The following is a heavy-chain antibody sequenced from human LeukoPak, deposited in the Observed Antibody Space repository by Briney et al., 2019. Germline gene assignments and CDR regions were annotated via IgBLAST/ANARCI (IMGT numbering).Heavy chain of an antibody. V-gene: IGHV3-48*04. Sequence: GGSLRLSCAPSGFMFNDYALHWVRQAPGKGLEWVSYISSSSSTIYYADSVKGRFTISRDNAKNSLYLQMNSLRAEDTAVYYCARVYGDNDYWGQGTLVTVSS. J-gene: IGHJ4*02. D-gene: IGHD4-17*01. CDR3: ARVYGDNDY. CDR2: ISSSSSTI. CDR1: GFMFNDYA.